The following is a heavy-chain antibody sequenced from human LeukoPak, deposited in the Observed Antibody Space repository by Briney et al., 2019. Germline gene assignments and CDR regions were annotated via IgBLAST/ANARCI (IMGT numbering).Heavy chain of an antibody. Sequence: SETLSLTCTVSGGSISSYYWSWIRQPPGKGLEWIGEINHSGSTNYNPSLKSRVTISIDTSKNQFSLKLSSVTAADTAVYYSARGPLAAAGTLTYYYYGMDVWGQGTTVTVSS. CDR3: ARGPLAAAGTLTYYYYGMDV. CDR1: GGSISSYY. J-gene: IGHJ6*02. D-gene: IGHD6-13*01. CDR2: INHSGST. V-gene: IGHV4-34*01.